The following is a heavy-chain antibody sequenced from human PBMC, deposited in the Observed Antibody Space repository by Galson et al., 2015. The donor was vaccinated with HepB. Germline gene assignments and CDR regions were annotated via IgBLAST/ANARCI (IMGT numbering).Heavy chain of an antibody. CDR3: AHTMRIAVAGGRNWFDP. CDR2: IYWDDDK. CDR1: GFSLSTSGVG. D-gene: IGHD6-19*01. J-gene: IGHJ5*02. Sequence: PALVKPTQTLTLTCTFSGFSLSTSGVGVGWIRQPPGKALEWLALIYWDDDKRYSPSLKSRLTITKDTSKNQVVLTMTNMDPVDTATYYCAHTMRIAVAGGRNWFDPWGQGTLVTVSS. V-gene: IGHV2-5*02.